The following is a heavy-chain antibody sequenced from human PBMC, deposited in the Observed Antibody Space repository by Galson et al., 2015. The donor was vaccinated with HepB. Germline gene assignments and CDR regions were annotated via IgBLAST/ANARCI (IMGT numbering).Heavy chain of an antibody. Sequence: SVKVSCKASGYTFTSYGISWVRQAPGQGLEWMGWISAYNGNTNYAQKLQGRVTMTTDTSTSTAYMELRSLRSDDTAVYYCARFGSTSCRSLAPCIWFDPWGQGTLVTVSS. D-gene: IGHD2-2*01. CDR3: ARFGSTSCRSLAPCIWFDP. CDR2: ISAYNGNT. J-gene: IGHJ5*02. V-gene: IGHV1-18*04. CDR1: GYTFTSYG.